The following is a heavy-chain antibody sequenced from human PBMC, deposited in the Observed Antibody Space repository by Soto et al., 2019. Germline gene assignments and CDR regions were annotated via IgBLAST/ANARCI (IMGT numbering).Heavy chain of an antibody. V-gene: IGHV4-31*03. CDR3: ARATWVSIAAAGTFDY. CDR1: GGSISSGGYY. J-gene: IGHJ4*02. Sequence: SETLSLTCTVSGGSISSGGYYWSWIRQHPGKGLEWIGYIYYSGSTYYNPSLKSRVTISVDTSKNQFSLKLSSVTAADTAVYYCARATWVSIAAAGTFDYWGQGTLVTVSS. D-gene: IGHD6-13*01. CDR2: IYYSGST.